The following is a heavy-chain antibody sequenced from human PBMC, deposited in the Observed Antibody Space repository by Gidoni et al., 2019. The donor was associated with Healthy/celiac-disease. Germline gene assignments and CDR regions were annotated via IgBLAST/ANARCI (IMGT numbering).Heavy chain of an antibody. J-gene: IGHJ3*02. Sequence: EVQLVEPGGGVVRPGGSLRLPCAASGFTFDDYGMGWVRQAPGKGLEGVYGINGNGGSTGYADSVKGRFTISRDNAKNSLYLQMNSLRAEDTASYHCARGGSAAGPKRGAFDIWGQGTMVTVSS. CDR2: INGNGGST. D-gene: IGHD6-13*01. CDR3: ARGGSAAGPKRGAFDI. V-gene: IGHV3-20*01. CDR1: GFTFDDYG.